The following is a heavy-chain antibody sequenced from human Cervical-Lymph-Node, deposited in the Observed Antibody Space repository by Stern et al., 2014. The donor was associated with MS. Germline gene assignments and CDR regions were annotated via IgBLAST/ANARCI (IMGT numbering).Heavy chain of an antibody. CDR2: ISSSSSYI. CDR3: ARDRAGSYGY. Sequence: VQLVQSGGGLVKPGGSLRLSCAASGFTFSSYSMNWVRQAPGKGLEWVSSISSSSSYIYYADSVKGRFNISRDNAKNSLYLQMNSLRAEDTAVYYCARDRAGSYGYWGQGTLVTVSS. D-gene: IGHD1-26*01. J-gene: IGHJ4*02. CDR1: GFTFSSYS. V-gene: IGHV3-21*01.